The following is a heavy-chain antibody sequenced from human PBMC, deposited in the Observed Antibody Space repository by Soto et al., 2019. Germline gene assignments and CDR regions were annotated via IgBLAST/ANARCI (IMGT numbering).Heavy chain of an antibody. CDR1: GFTFRNYW. CDR2: IKQDGSEK. Sequence: EVQLVQSGGGLVQPGGSLRLSCVVSGFTFRNYWMIWVRQAPGKGLEWVANIKQDGSEKYYVDSVKGRFTISRDNAKNSLYLQMNSLRAEDTAVYYCARDYFYDSRANDSFDCWGQGTMVTVSS. V-gene: IGHV3-7*05. D-gene: IGHD3-22*01. CDR3: ARDYFYDSRANDSFDC. J-gene: IGHJ3*01.